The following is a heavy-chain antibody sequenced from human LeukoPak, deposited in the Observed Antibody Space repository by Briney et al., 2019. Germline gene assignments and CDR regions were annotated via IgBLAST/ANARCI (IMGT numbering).Heavy chain of an antibody. D-gene: IGHD3-22*01. Sequence: QPGGSLRLSCAASGFTFSSYGMHWVRQAPGKGLEWVAFIRYDGSNKYYADSVKGRFTISRDNSKNTLYLQMNSLRAEDTAVYYCAKDLWDYYDSSGYQFDYWGQGTLVTVSS. CDR2: IRYDGSNK. CDR3: AKDLWDYYDSSGYQFDY. CDR1: GFTFSSYG. V-gene: IGHV3-30*02. J-gene: IGHJ4*02.